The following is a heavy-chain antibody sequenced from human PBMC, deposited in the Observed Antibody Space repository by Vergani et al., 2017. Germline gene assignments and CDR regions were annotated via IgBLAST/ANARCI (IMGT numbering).Heavy chain of an antibody. D-gene: IGHD1-7*01. CDR2: IYWDDDK. Sequence: QITLKESGPTLVKPTQTLTLTCTFSGFSLSTSGVGVGWIRQPPGKALERLALIYWDDDKRYNPSLKSRPTVSKDTSKNQVVLTMTNMDPVDTATYYCAHRVIGNSEWNYGAFDFWGQGTLVTVSS. J-gene: IGHJ4*02. CDR1: GFSLSTSGVG. CDR3: AHRVIGNSEWNYGAFDF. V-gene: IGHV2-5*02.